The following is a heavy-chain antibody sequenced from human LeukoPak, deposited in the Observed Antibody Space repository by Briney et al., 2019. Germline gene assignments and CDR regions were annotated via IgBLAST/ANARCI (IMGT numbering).Heavy chain of an antibody. J-gene: IGHJ4*02. D-gene: IGHD3-22*01. V-gene: IGHV3-7*04. CDR1: GFTFSNAW. CDR2: IKQDGSEK. CDR3: ARDGYYDSSPIDS. Sequence: PGGSLRLSCAASGFTFSNAWMSWVRQAPGKGLEWVANIKQDGSEKYYVDSVKGRFTISRDNAKNSLYLQMNSLRAEDTAVYYCARDGYYDSSPIDSWGQGTLVTVSS.